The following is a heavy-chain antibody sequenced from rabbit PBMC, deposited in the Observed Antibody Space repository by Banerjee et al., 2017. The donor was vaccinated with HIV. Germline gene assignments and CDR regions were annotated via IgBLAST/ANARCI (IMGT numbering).Heavy chain of an antibody. CDR1: GFSFSSGYD. Sequence: QEQLVESGGGLVQPGGSLKLSCKASGFSFSSGYDMCWVRQAPGKGLEWIACVYNGDSGSRTYYATWAKGRFTISKTSTTVTLQMTSLTAADTATYFCARDSGSSFSSYGMDLWGQGTLVTVS. CDR3: ARDSGSSFSSYGMDL. J-gene: IGHJ6*01. CDR2: VYNGDSGSRT. V-gene: IGHV1S45*01. D-gene: IGHD8-1*01.